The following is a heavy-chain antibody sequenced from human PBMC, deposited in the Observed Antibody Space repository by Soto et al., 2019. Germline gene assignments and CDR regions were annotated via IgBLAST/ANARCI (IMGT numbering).Heavy chain of an antibody. D-gene: IGHD3-22*01. J-gene: IGHJ4*02. V-gene: IGHV4-30-4*01. Sequence: SETLSLTCTVSGGSISSGDYYWRWIRQPPVKGLQWIGYIYYSGSTYYNPSLKRRVTISVDTSKNQFSLKLSSVTAADTAVYYCARVVKTRSYYYETSDYPFSFDYWGQGALVTVSS. CDR1: GGSISSGDYY. CDR3: ARVVKTRSYYYETSDYPFSFDY. CDR2: IYYSGST.